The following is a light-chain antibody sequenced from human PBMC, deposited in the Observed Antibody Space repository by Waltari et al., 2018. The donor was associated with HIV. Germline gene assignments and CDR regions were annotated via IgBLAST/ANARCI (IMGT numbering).Light chain of an antibody. CDR3: CSYASSTTFEV. CDR2: EDT. J-gene: IGLJ1*01. V-gene: IGLV2-23*02. Sequence: QSALTQPASVSGSPGQSITISCTGTSSDIGTYNVVSWFQPHPGKAPKLMIYEDTKRTPGVSNRFSCSKSCNTACLTISGLQGEDEADYYCCSYASSTTFEVFGTGTKVTVL. CDR1: SSDIGTYNV.